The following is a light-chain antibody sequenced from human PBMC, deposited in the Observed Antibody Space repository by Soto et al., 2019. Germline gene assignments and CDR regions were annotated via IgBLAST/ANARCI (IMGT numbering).Light chain of an antibody. CDR3: QQRQYWPPIT. J-gene: IGKJ5*01. CDR1: QSVSRA. V-gene: IGKV3-11*01. Sequence: IVMTQSPGTLPVSPGERCTLSCRASQSVSRALAWYQHRPGQAPRLLIYDASNRAAGIPARFSGSGFGTDFSLTINNLEPEDFAVYYCQQRQYWPPITCGQGTRLEIK. CDR2: DAS.